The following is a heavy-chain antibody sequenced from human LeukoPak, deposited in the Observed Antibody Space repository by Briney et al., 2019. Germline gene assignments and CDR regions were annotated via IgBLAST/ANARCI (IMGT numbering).Heavy chain of an antibody. V-gene: IGHV5-51*03. CDR2: IYPGDSDT. CDR3: TRGESDFEY. Sequence: PGESLKISCKASGYSFTSYWIGWVRQMPGKGLEWMGIIYPGDSDTRYNLSFQGQVTISADKSINTAYIYWSSLKASDTAMYYCTRGESDFEYWGQGSLVTVSS. CDR1: GYSFTSYW. J-gene: IGHJ4*02.